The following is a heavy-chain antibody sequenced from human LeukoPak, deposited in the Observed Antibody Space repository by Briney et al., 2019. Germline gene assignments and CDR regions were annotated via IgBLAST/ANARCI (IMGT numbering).Heavy chain of an antibody. D-gene: IGHD3-22*01. CDR1: GGSITSGGYY. Sequence: PSETLSLTCTVSGGSITSGGYYWSWIRQHPEKGLEWIGYMYYSGSNHYNPSLKSRVAISVDTSKNQFSLKLSSVTAADTAVYYCARGKTDYYDSSGPFDYWGQGTLVTVSS. CDR3: ARGKTDYYDSSGPFDY. V-gene: IGHV4-31*03. J-gene: IGHJ4*02. CDR2: MYYSGSN.